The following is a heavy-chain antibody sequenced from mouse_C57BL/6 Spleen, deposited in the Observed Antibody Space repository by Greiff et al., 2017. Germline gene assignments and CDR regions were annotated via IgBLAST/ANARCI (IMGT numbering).Heavy chain of an antibody. Sequence: QVQLKESGPGILPSSQTLSLTCSFSGFSLRTSGMGVSWIRQPSGKGLEWLAHIYWDDDKSDSPTLKSRLTISKDTSRNQEFRKITSVDTADTTTDNCARKAEDGSSPRYIDVWGTGTTVTGSS. J-gene: IGHJ1*03. CDR2: IYWDDDK. V-gene: IGHV8-12*01. D-gene: IGHD1-1*01. CDR1: GFSLRTSGMG. CDR3: ARKAEDGSSPRYIDV.